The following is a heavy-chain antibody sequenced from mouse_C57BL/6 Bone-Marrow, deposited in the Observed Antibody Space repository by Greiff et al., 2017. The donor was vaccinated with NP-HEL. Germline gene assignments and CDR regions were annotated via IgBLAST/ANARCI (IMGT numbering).Heavy chain of an antibody. J-gene: IGHJ3*01. V-gene: IGHV5-15*01. CDR1: GFTFSDYG. D-gene: IGHD2-4*01. CDR3: ARRDDYDGGFAY. Sequence: EVKLMESGGGLVQPGGSLKLSCAASGFTFSDYGMAWVRQAPRKGPEWVAFISNLAYSIYYADTVTGRFTISRENAKNTLYLEMSSLRSEDTAMYYCARRDDYDGGFAYWGQGTLVTVSA. CDR2: ISNLAYSI.